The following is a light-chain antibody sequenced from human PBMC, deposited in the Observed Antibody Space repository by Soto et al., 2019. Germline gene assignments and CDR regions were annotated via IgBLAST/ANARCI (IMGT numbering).Light chain of an antibody. V-gene: IGLV1-40*01. Sequence: QSVLTHPPSVSGAPGQRLTISCTGSSSNIGAGYDVHWYQHLPGAAPKLLIYGDNNRPSGVPDRFSGSKSGTSASLAITGVQAEDEADYYCQSSDSSLSGWVFGGGTKLTVL. J-gene: IGLJ2*01. CDR3: QSSDSSLSGWV. CDR1: SSNIGAGYD. CDR2: GDN.